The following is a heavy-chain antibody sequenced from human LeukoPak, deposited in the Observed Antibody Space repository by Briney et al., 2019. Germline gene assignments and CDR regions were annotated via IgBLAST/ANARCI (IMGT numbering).Heavy chain of an antibody. CDR3: TTLKGDDYGDYVDY. CDR1: GFTFSNAW. Sequence: PGGSLRLSCAASGFTFSNAWMSWVRQAPGKGLEWVGRIKSKTDGGTTDYAAPVKGRFTISRDDSKNTLYLQMNSLKTEDTAVYYCTTLKGDDYGDYVDYWGQGTLVTVSS. V-gene: IGHV3-15*01. D-gene: IGHD4-17*01. CDR2: IKSKTDGGTT. J-gene: IGHJ4*02.